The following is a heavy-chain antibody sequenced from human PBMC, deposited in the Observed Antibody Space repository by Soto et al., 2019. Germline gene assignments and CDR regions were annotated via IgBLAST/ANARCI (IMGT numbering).Heavy chain of an antibody. Sequence: PGESLKISCQGSGYSFTSYWISWVRQMPGKGLEWMGRIDPSDSYTRYSPSFQGQVTISADKSISTAYLQWSSLKASDTAMYYCAGGGVRGVITRTRDYYGMDVWGQGTTVTVSS. CDR3: AGGGVRGVITRTRDYYGMDV. J-gene: IGHJ6*02. CDR2: IDPSDSYT. V-gene: IGHV5-10-1*04. CDR1: GYSFTSYW. D-gene: IGHD3-10*01.